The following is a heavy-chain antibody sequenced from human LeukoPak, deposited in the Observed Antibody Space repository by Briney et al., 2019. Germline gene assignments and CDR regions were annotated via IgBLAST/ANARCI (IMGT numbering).Heavy chain of an antibody. CDR3: AKDQDTSAWFWDS. V-gene: IGHV3-43D*03. Sequence: GGSLRLSCAASGFTFEDYGMHWVRQAPGKGLEWVSLISWEGGSTYYADSVKGRFTISRDNSKNFLYLQMDSLRTEDTAFYYCAKDQDTSAWFWDSWGQGTLVTVSS. CDR1: GFTFEDYG. D-gene: IGHD6-19*01. J-gene: IGHJ4*02. CDR2: ISWEGGST.